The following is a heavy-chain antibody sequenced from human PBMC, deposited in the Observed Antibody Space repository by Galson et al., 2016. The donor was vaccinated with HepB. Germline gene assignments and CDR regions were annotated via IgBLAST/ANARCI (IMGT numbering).Heavy chain of an antibody. D-gene: IGHD1-26*01. CDR2: ISDYNGNT. Sequence: QSGAEVKKPGASVKISCKTSGYTFSSFGISWVRQAPGQGLEWMGWISDYNGNTNYAQKLKGRVTMTTDTSTSTAYMEVRSLRSDDTAVYYCARVMGATTGWFDPWGQGTLVTVSS. V-gene: IGHV1-18*04. CDR1: GYTFSSFG. CDR3: ARVMGATTGWFDP. J-gene: IGHJ5*02.